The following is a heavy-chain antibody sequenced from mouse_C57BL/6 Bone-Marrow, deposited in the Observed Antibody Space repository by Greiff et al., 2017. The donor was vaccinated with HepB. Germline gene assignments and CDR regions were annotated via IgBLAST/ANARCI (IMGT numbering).Heavy chain of an antibody. CDR2: ISSGGSYT. CDR1: GFTFSSYG. Sequence: EVKLVESGGDLVKPGGSLKLSCAASGFTFSSYGMSWVRQTPDKRLEWVATISSGGSYTYYPDSVKGRFTISRDNAKNTRYLQMSSLKSEDTAMYYCARHYYGSSYWYFDVWGTGTTVTVSS. V-gene: IGHV5-6*02. CDR3: ARHYYGSSYWYFDV. D-gene: IGHD1-1*01. J-gene: IGHJ1*03.